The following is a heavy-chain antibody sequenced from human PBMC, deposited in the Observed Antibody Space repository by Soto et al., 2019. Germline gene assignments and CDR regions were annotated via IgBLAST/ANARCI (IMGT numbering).Heavy chain of an antibody. Sequence: SETLSLTCTVSGGSISSGGYYWSWIRQHPGKGLEWIGYIYYSGSTYYNPTLKSRVTISVDTSKNQFSLKLSSVTAADTAVYYCARDGGYYGSGRRHAFDIWGQGTMVTVSS. CDR3: ARDGGYYGSGRRHAFDI. D-gene: IGHD3-10*01. V-gene: IGHV4-31*03. CDR1: GGSISSGGYY. J-gene: IGHJ3*02. CDR2: IYYSGST.